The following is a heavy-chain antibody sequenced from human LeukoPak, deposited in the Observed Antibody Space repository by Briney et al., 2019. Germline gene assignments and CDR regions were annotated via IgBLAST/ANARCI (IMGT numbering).Heavy chain of an antibody. CDR2: ISSNGGST. Sequence: GGSLRLSCAASGFTFSSYAMHWVRQAPGKGLEYVSAISSNGGSTYYANSVKGRFTISRDNSKNTLYLQMGSLRAEDMAVYYCARIGGDMVRGFIASDGYGMDVWGQGPTVTVSS. D-gene: IGHD3-10*01. CDR1: GFTFSSYA. J-gene: IGHJ6*02. V-gene: IGHV3-64*01. CDR3: ARIGGDMVRGFIASDGYGMDV.